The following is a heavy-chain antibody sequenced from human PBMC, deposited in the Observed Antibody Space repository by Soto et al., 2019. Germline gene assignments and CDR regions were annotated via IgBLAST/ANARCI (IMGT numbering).Heavy chain of an antibody. Sequence: HSETLSLTCAVYGGSFKVYYGSWIRQPPGKGLEWIGEINHSGSTNYNPSLKSRVTISVDTSKNQFSLKLSSVTAADTAVYYCTLVDVAVAGTVFDYWGQGTLVTVSS. J-gene: IGHJ4*02. D-gene: IGHD6-19*01. CDR2: INHSGST. CDR1: GGSFKVYY. CDR3: TLVDVAVAGTVFDY. V-gene: IGHV4-34*01.